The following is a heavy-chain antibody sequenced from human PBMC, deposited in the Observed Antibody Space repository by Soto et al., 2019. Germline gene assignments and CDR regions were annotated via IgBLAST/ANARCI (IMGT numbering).Heavy chain of an antibody. J-gene: IGHJ6*02. D-gene: IGHD3-10*01. Sequence: SETLSLTCTVSGGSISSTSSYWGWIRQPPGKGLEWIGSFFYSRNTYYNPSLKSRVTISVDTSKMQFSLKLSSVTAADTAVYYCARGLYTRGVRGVIIGRSTHYYYYYGMDVWGQGTTVTVSS. V-gene: IGHV4-39*01. CDR3: ARGLYTRGVRGVIIGRSTHYYYYYGMDV. CDR2: FFYSRNT. CDR1: GGSISSTSSY.